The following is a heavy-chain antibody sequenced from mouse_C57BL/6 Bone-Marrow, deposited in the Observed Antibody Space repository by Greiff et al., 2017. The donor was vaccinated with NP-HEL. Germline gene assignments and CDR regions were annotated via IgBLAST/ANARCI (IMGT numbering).Heavy chain of an antibody. CDR1: GYAFSSSW. Sequence: QVQLKESGPELVKPGASVKISCKASGYAFSSSWMNWVKQRPGKGLEWIGRIYPGDGDTNYNGKFKGKATLTADKSSSTAYMQLSSLTSEDSAVYFCARGDYDGAYFDYWGQGTTLTVSS. J-gene: IGHJ2*01. D-gene: IGHD2-4*01. CDR2: IYPGDGDT. CDR3: ARGDYDGAYFDY. V-gene: IGHV1-82*01.